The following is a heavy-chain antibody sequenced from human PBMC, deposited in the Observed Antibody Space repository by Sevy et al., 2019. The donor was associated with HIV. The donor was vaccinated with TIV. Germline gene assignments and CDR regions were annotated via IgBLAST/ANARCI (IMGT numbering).Heavy chain of an antibody. CDR3: ASRLWFGELGGGYFDY. CDR1: GGSINSNNW. J-gene: IGHJ4*02. V-gene: IGHV4-4*02. Sequence: SETLSLTCAVSGGSINSNNWWSWVRQPPGKGLEWIGEIYHSGSINYNPSLKSRVTISVDKSKKQFSLKVNSVTAADTAVYYWASRLWFGELGGGYFDYWGQRTLVTVSS. D-gene: IGHD3-10*01. CDR2: IYHSGSI.